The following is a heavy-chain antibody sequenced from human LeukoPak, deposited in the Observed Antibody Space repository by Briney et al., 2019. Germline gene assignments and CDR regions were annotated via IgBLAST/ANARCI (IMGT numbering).Heavy chain of an antibody. V-gene: IGHV1-2*02. CDR1: GYTFTGYY. Sequence: ASVKVSCKASGYTFTGYYMHWVRQAPGQGLEWMGWINPNSGGTNYAQKFQGRVTMTRDTSISTAYMELSRLRSDDTAVYYCARVPLRIPISTRFDPWGQGTLVTVSS. D-gene: IGHD3-3*01. J-gene: IGHJ5*02. CDR3: ARVPLRIPISTRFDP. CDR2: INPNSGGT.